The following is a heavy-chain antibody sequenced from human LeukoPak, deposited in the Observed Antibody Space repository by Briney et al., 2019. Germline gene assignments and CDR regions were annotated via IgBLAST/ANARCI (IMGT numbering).Heavy chain of an antibody. J-gene: IGHJ4*02. V-gene: IGHV4-59*01. CDR2: IYHSGST. D-gene: IGHD3-22*01. CDR3: ARERKYYYDSSGYHDY. CDR1: GGSISSYY. Sequence: SETLSLTCTVSGGSISSYYWSWIRQPPGKGLEWIGYIYHSGSTNYNPSLKSRATISVDTSRNQFSLKLRSVTAADTAVYYCARERKYYYDSSGYHDYWGQGTLVTVSS.